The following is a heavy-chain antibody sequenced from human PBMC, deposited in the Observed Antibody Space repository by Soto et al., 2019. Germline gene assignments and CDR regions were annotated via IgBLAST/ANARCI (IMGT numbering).Heavy chain of an antibody. CDR3: ARRGDIVVVVAATAFDI. CDR2: INLSGST. J-gene: IGHJ3*02. D-gene: IGHD2-15*01. V-gene: IGHV4-34*01. Sequence: SETLSLTCAVYGGSFSRYNWSWIRQPPGKGLEWIGEINLSGSTYYNPSLKSRVTISVDTSKNQFSLKLSSVTAADTAVYYCARRGDIVVVVAATAFDIWGQGTMVTVSS. CDR1: GGSFSRYN.